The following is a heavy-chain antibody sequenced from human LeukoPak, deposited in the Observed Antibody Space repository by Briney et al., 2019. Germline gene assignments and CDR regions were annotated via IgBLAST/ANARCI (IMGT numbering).Heavy chain of an antibody. D-gene: IGHD2-15*01. J-gene: IGHJ5*02. CDR3: AREVRFCPVDTCYRWFDP. CDR2: IYSSENT. Sequence: PSETLSLTCTVSGGSISRYYWSWIRQPPGKGLEWIGYIYSSENTYYNPSLNSRVTISVDTSKNQFSLKLSSVTAADTAVYYCAREVRFCPVDTCYRWFDPWGQGTLVTVSS. CDR1: GGSISRYY. V-gene: IGHV4-59*01.